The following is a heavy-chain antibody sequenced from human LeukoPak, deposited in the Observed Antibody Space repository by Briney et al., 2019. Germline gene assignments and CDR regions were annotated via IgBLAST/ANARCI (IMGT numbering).Heavy chain of an antibody. CDR2: LSYSGST. D-gene: IGHD2-15*01. J-gene: IGHJ6*02. V-gene: IGHV4-59*08. Sequence: SETLSLTCTVSGGSISSYYRSWIRQPPGKGLEWIGYLSYSGSTKYNPSLKSRVTISVDTSKNQFSLKLSSVTAADTAVYYCARHGGCSGGSCYPVYYYGMDVWGQGTTVTVSS. CDR1: GGSISSYY. CDR3: ARHGGCSGGSCYPVYYYGMDV.